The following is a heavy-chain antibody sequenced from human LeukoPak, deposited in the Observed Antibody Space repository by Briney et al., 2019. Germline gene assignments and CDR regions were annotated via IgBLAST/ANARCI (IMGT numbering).Heavy chain of an antibody. Sequence: GGSLRLSCAASGFTFNSYSMNWVRQAPGKGLEWVSSISSSSLSYIYYADSVKGRFTIFRDNARNSLYLQMNNLRVEDTAVYYCARGYTNYGYVFDIWGQGTMVTVSS. CDR2: ISSSSLSYI. J-gene: IGHJ3*02. CDR3: ARGYTNYGYVFDI. CDR1: GFTFNSYS. D-gene: IGHD4-11*01. V-gene: IGHV3-21*04.